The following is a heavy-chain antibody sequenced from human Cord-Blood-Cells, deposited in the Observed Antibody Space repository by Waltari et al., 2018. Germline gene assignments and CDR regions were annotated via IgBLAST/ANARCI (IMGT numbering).Heavy chain of an antibody. V-gene: IGHV4-34*01. Sequence: QVQLQQWGAGLLKPSETLSLTCAVYGGSFSGYYWSWIRQPPGKGLEWIGEINHSGSTNYNPSLKSRVTISVDTSKNQFSLKLSSVTAADTAVYYCARRPTYYDLWSGYYTEYYFDYWGQGTLVTVSS. D-gene: IGHD3-3*01. CDR1: GGSFSGYY. CDR2: INHSGST. CDR3: ARRPTYYDLWSGYYTEYYFDY. J-gene: IGHJ4*02.